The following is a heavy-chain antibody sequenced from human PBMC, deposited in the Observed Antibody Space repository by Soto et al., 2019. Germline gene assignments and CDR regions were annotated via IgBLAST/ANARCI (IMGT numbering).Heavy chain of an antibody. CDR3: ARCAWFGESTVYYFDY. CDR1: GGTFSSYT. CDR2: IIPILGIA. D-gene: IGHD3-10*01. J-gene: IGHJ4*02. V-gene: IGHV1-69*02. Sequence: QVQLVQSGAEVKKPGSSVKVSCKASGGTFSSYTISWVRQAPGQGLEWMGRIIPILGIANYAQKFQGRVTITADKSTSTGYMELSSLRSEDTAVYCCARCAWFGESTVYYFDYWGQGTLVTVSS.